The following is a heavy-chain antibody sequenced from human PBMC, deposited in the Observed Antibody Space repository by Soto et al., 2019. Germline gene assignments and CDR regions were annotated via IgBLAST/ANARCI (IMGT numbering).Heavy chain of an antibody. V-gene: IGHV3-30*18. J-gene: IGHJ6*04. D-gene: IGHD6-13*01. CDR1: GFTFSSYG. CDR2: ISYDGSNK. Sequence: QVQLVESGGGVVQPGRSLRLSCAASGFTFSSYGMHWVRQAPGKGLEWVAVISYDGSNKYYADSVKGRFTISRDNSKNTLYLQMNRLRAEDTAVYYCAKAIGFRIAAAGMDVWGKGTTVTVSS. CDR3: AKAIGFRIAAAGMDV.